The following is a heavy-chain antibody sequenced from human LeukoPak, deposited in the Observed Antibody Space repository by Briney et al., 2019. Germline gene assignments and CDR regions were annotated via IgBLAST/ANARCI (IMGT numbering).Heavy chain of an antibody. CDR2: IAGSSGYI. CDR3: AREGGYYFDY. CDR1: GFTFSSYT. V-gene: IGHV3-21*01. Sequence: GGSLRLSCAASGFTFSSYTMNWVRQAPGKGLEWVSSIAGSSGYISYADSVKGRFTISRDNAKKSLYLQMNSLRAEDTAVYYCAREGGYYFDYWGQGTLVTVSS. J-gene: IGHJ4*02. D-gene: IGHD3-16*01.